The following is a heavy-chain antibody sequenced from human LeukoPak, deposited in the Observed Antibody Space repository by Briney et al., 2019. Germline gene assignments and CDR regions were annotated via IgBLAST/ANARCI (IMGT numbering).Heavy chain of an antibody. CDR1: GGSFSGYY. CDR2: INHSGST. CDR3: ASLPYGDLRWD. V-gene: IGHV4-34*01. J-gene: IGHJ4*02. D-gene: IGHD4-17*01. Sequence: PSETLSLTCAVYGGSFSGYYWSWIRQPPGKGLEWIGEINHSGSTNYNPSLKSRVTISVDTSKNQFSLKLSSVTAADTAVYYCASLPYGDLRWDWGQGTLVTVSS.